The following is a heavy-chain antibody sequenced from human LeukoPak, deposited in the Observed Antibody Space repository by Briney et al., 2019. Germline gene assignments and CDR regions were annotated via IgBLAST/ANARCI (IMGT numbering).Heavy chain of an antibody. CDR3: ARGPPDCSSTSCYAFDAFDI. CDR2: MYSSGST. Sequence: SETLSLTCTVSGCTISITSYYWGWIRQPPGKELEWIGSMYSSGSTSYNPSLKSRVTISVDTSKNQSSLKLSSVTAADTAVYYCARGPPDCSSTSCYAFDAFDIWGQGTMVTVSS. CDR1: GCTISITSYY. V-gene: IGHV4-39*07. J-gene: IGHJ3*02. D-gene: IGHD2-2*01.